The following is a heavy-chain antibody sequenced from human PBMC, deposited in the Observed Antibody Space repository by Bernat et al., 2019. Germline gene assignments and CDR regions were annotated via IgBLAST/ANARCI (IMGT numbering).Heavy chain of an antibody. J-gene: IGHJ4*02. CDR2: FWANGINK. CDR1: GFTFSGYG. Sequence: QVRLVESGGGVVQPGTSLTLSCAVSGFTFSGYGVHWVRQAPGKGLERVAVFWANGINKYYVESVQGRFTISRDESKNTMYLQMYSLRVEDTAVYYCAKDGYNSHYWGQGTLVTVSS. D-gene: IGHD5-24*01. V-gene: IGHV3-33*03. CDR3: AKDGYNSHY.